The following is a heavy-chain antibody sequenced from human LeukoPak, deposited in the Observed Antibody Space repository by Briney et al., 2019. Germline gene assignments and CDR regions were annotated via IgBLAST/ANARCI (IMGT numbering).Heavy chain of an antibody. D-gene: IGHD6-19*01. Sequence: ASETLSLTCAVSGVSISRGGYAWNWIRQPPGKGLGWIAYIYHSGTTYYNPSLKSRATISVDTSKNQFSLKLSSVTAADTAVYYCVRGRYSSGWYRDKNWFDPWGQGTPVTVSS. V-gene: IGHV4-30-4*07. CDR3: VRGRYSSGWYRDKNWFDP. J-gene: IGHJ5*02. CDR2: IYHSGTT. CDR1: GVSISRGGYA.